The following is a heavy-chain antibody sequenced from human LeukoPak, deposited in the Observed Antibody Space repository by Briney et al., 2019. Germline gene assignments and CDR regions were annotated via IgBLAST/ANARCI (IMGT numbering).Heavy chain of an antibody. CDR1: GYTFTGYY. D-gene: IGHD3/OR15-3a*01. CDR3: ARDPGVGWTYYFDY. Sequence: ASVKVSCKASGYTFTGYYMHWVRQAPGQGLEWMGWISPNSGGTNYAQKFQGRVTMTRDTSISTAYMELSRLRSDDTAVYYCARDPGVGWTYYFDYWGQGTLVTVSS. J-gene: IGHJ4*02. V-gene: IGHV1-2*02. CDR2: ISPNSGGT.